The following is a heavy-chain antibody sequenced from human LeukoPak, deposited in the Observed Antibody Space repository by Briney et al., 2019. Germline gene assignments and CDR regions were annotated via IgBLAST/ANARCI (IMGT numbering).Heavy chain of an antibody. CDR3: ARDEWS. J-gene: IGHJ5*02. CDR2: IYTSGST. V-gene: IGHV4-61*02. Sequence: SQTLSLTCTVSGGSINSGGYYWSWIRQPAGKGLEWIGRIYTSGSTNYNPSLKSRVTISVDTSKNQFSLKLSSVTAADTAVYYCARDEWSWGQGTLVTVSS. CDR1: GGSINSGGYY. D-gene: IGHD3-3*01.